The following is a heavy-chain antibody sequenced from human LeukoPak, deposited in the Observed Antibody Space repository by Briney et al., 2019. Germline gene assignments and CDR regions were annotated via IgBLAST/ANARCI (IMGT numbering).Heavy chain of an antibody. D-gene: IGHD3-22*01. V-gene: IGHV4-34*01. Sequence: PSETLSLTCAVYGGSFSGYYWSWIRQPPGKGLEWIGEINHSGSTNYNPSLKSRVTISVDTSKNQFSLKLSSVTAADTAVYYCARDTEYYYDSSGYYYQDDAFDIWGQGTMVTVSS. J-gene: IGHJ3*02. CDR3: ARDTEYYYDSSGYYYQDDAFDI. CDR2: INHSGST. CDR1: GGSFSGYY.